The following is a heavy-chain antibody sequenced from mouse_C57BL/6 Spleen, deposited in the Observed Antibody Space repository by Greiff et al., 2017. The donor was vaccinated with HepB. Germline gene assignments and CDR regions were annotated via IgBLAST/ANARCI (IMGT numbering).Heavy chain of an antibody. J-gene: IGHJ4*01. Sequence: ESGPGLVKPSQSLSLTCSVTGYSITSGYYWNWIRQFPGNKLEWMGYISNDGSNNYNPSLKNRISITRDTSKNQFFLKLNSVTTEDTATYYCARDGGSPYAMDYWGQGTSVTVSS. V-gene: IGHV3-6*01. CDR3: ARDGGSPYAMDY. CDR1: GYSITSGYY. CDR2: ISNDGSN.